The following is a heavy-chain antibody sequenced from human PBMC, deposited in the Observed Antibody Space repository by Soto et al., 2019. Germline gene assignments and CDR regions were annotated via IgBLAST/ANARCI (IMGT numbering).Heavy chain of an antibody. V-gene: IGHV4-4*02. J-gene: IGHJ6*02. D-gene: IGHD4-4*01. Sequence: PSETLSLTCTVSDGFITNTHYWWCWVRQPPGKGLEWIGEIHHSGSTNYNPSLRGRVTMSVDTSKNQFSLKLNSLTAPDAAVYYCAGGTDYRWVLWGQGTTVTVSS. CDR2: IHHSGST. CDR1: DGFITNTHYW. CDR3: AGGTDYRWVL.